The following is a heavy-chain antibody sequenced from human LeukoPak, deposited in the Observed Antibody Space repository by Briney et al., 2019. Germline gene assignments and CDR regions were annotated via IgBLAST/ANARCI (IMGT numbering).Heavy chain of an antibody. V-gene: IGHV3-48*04. CDR1: GFTFSSYS. Sequence: PGGSLRLSCAASGFTFSSYSMNWVRQAPGKGLEWVSYISSSGSTIYYADSVKGRFTISRDNAKNSLYLQMNSLRAEDTAVYYCARRDGGDAFDIWGQGTMVTVSS. CDR2: ISSSGSTI. CDR3: ARRDGGDAFDI. D-gene: IGHD3-16*01. J-gene: IGHJ3*02.